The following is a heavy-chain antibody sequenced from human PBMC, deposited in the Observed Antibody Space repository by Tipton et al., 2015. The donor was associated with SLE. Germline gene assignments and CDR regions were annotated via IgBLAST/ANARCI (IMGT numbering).Heavy chain of an antibody. J-gene: IGHJ4*02. CDR2: IYYNGAT. CDR3: AREAGGWYYFDY. Sequence: TLSLTCTVSGASISSQYWNWIRQPPGKGLEWIGTIYYNGATRYNPSLMSRVTMSVDTSKNQFSLRLSSVTAAATAVYYCAREAGGWYYFDYWGQGALVTVSS. D-gene: IGHD6-19*01. V-gene: IGHV4-59*11. CDR1: GASISSQY.